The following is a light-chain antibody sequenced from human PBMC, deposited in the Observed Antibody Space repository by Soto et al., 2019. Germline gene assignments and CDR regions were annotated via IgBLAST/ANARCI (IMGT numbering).Light chain of an antibody. V-gene: IGLV1-47*01. CDR1: SSNIGSNY. CDR2: RNN. CDR3: AAWDDNLSAVV. J-gene: IGLJ2*01. Sequence: QLVLTQPPSASGTPGQRVTISCSGSSSNIGSNYVYWYQQLPGTAPKVLIYRNNQRPSGVPDRFSGSKSGTSGSLAISGLRSEDEADYYCAAWDDNLSAVVFGGGTKLTVL.